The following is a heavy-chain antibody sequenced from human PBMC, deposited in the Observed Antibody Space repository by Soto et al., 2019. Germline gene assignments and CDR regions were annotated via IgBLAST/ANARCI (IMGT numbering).Heavy chain of an antibody. D-gene: IGHD2-15*01. J-gene: IGHJ3*01. CDR1: GYTFTDYY. V-gene: IGHV1-2*04. CDR3: ARDWVVVPASVGGGSFGG. Sequence: QVQLVQSGAEVRKPGASVKVSCRPSGYTFTDYYIHWVRQAPGQGLEWMGWINPNNGGTNYAQRFQGWVTMTRDTAIGTAHLELDRLTSDPTANYYRARDWVVVPASVGGGSFGGWGPGTLVTVSS. CDR2: INPNNGGT.